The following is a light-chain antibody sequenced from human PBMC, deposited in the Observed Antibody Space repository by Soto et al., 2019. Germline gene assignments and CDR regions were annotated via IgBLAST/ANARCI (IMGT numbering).Light chain of an antibody. CDR2: DAS. V-gene: IGKV3D-20*01. Sequence: EIVLTQSPATLSLSPGERATLSCGASQSVSSSYLAWYQQKPGLAPRLLIYDASTRAAGVPDRVTGGGSGTDFTLTINALEPEDFALYFCQQYERPPFAFGQGTRLEI. J-gene: IGKJ2*01. CDR1: QSVSSSY. CDR3: QQYERPPFA.